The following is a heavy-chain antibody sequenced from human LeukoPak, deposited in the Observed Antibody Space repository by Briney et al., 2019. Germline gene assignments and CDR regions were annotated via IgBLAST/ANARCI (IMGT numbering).Heavy chain of an antibody. Sequence: SETLSLTCTVSGGSISSSSYYWGWIRQPPGKGLEWIGSIYYSGSTYYNPSLKSRVTISVDTSKNPFSLKLSSVTAADTAVYYCASSLPDSSGYYYGPLFDYWGQGTLVTVSS. J-gene: IGHJ4*02. D-gene: IGHD3-22*01. CDR1: GGSISSSSYY. V-gene: IGHV4-39*07. CDR3: ASSLPDSSGYYYGPLFDY. CDR2: IYYSGST.